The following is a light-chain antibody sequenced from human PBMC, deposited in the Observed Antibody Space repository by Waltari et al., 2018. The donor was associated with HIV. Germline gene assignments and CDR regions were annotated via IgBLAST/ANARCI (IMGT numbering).Light chain of an antibody. Sequence: QLALTQSPSASASLGASVKLTCTLSSEHSSYAISWHQQQPEKGPRFLMNLNSAGSHSKGDGIPDRFSGSSSGAERYLTISSLQSEDEADYYCQTWATGIWVFGGGTKLTVL. CDR2: LNSAGSH. CDR3: QTWATGIWV. V-gene: IGLV4-69*01. CDR1: SEHSSYA. J-gene: IGLJ3*02.